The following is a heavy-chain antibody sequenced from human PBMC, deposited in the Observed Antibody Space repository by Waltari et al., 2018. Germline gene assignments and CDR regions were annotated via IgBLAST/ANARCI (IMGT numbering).Heavy chain of an antibody. Sequence: EMQLVESGGGLVQPGGSLRLSCAVSGFTFSNYWMTWVRQAPGKGLEWVANIKQDGSGKSYVDSVKGRFTISRDNAKNSVYLQMNSVRAEDTALYYCARDYYYYIDVWGKGTTVTVSS. CDR1: GFTFSNYW. CDR3: ARDYYYYIDV. CDR2: IKQDGSGK. V-gene: IGHV3-7*01. J-gene: IGHJ6*03.